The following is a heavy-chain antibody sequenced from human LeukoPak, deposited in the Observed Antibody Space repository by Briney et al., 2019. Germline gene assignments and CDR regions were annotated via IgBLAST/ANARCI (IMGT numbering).Heavy chain of an antibody. J-gene: IGHJ4*02. CDR3: ARETTKGPITMVRGVITYYFDY. V-gene: IGHV1-2*02. CDR1: GYTFTGCY. CDR2: INPNSGGT. Sequence: GASVKVSCKASGYTFTGCYMHWVRQAPGQGLEWMGWINPNSGGTNYAQKFQGRVTMTRDTSISTAYMELSRLRSDDTAVYYCARETTKGPITMVRGVITYYFDYWGQGTLVTVSS. D-gene: IGHD3-10*01.